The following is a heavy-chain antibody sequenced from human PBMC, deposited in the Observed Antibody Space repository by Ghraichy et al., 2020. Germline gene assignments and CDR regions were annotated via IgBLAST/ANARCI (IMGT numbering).Heavy chain of an antibody. Sequence: GGSLRLSCAASGFTFSSYTMNWVRQAPGKGLEWVSYISSSGSSIYYADSVKGRFTISRDNAKNSLYLQMNSLRDEDTAVYYCARDRLGRTFSLSYVYGMDVWGQGTTVTVSS. J-gene: IGHJ6*02. CDR2: ISSSGSSI. CDR1: GFTFSSYT. D-gene: IGHD3-16*01. V-gene: IGHV3-48*02. CDR3: ARDRLGRTFSLSYVYGMDV.